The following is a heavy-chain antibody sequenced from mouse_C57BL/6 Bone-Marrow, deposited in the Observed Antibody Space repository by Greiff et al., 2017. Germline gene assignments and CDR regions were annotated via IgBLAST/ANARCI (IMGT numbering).Heavy chain of an antibody. Sequence: VQLQQSGAELVKPGASVKLSCTASGFNIKDYYIHWVKQRTEQGLEWIGRIDPEDGETKYAPNFQGKATITADTSSNAAYLQLSSLTSEDTAVYYCARGGYDYGDDGGQGTTRTVSS. CDR1: GFNIKDYY. D-gene: IGHD2-4*01. CDR3: ARGGYDYGDD. J-gene: IGHJ2*01. CDR2: IDPEDGET. V-gene: IGHV14-2*01.